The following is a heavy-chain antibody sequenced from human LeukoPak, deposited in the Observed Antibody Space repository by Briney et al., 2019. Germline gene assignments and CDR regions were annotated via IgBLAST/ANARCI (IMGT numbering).Heavy chain of an antibody. CDR1: GFTFSDYY. CDR2: IYSGGST. D-gene: IGHD3-22*01. J-gene: IGHJ4*02. V-gene: IGHV3-66*01. Sequence: PGGSLRLSCAASGFTFSDYYMSWIRQAPGKGLEWVSVIYSGGSTYYADSVKGRFTISRDNSKNTLYLQMNSLRAEDTAVYYCARAGGDYYDSSGLPFDYWGQGTLVTVSS. CDR3: ARAGGDYYDSSGLPFDY.